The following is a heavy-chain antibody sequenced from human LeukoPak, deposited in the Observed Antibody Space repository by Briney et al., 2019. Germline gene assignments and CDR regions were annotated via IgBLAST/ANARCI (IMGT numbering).Heavy chain of an antibody. J-gene: IGHJ6*02. CDR2: INTNSGNP. V-gene: IGHV7-4-1*02. D-gene: IGHD6-19*01. Sequence: GASVKVSCKASGYTFTSYAMNWVRQAPGQGLEWMGWINTNSGNPTYAQGFTGRFVFSLDTSVSTTYLQISSLKAEDTAVYYCARSPPPVAGTNYYGMDVWGQGTTVTVSS. CDR3: ARSPPPVAGTNYYGMDV. CDR1: GYTFTSYA.